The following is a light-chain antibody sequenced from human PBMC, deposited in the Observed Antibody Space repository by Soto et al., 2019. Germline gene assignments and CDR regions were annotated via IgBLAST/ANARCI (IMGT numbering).Light chain of an antibody. CDR3: SSYAGSNNLV. CDR1: SSDIGGYNY. Sequence: QSALTQPPSASGSPGQSVAISCTGTSSDIGGYNYVSWYQQHPGKAPKLMIYEVTNRPSGVPDRFSGSKSGNTASLTVSGLQADDEAHYYCSSYAGSNNLVFGGGTQLTVL. V-gene: IGLV2-8*01. CDR2: EVT. J-gene: IGLJ2*01.